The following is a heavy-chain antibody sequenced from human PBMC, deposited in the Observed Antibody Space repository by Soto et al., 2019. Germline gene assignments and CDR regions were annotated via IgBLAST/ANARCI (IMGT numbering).Heavy chain of an antibody. D-gene: IGHD2-2*03. CDR2: IWSHGKKM. Sequence: QVQLVESGGGVVQPGTSLRLTCTASGFTFGNYGMHWIRQAPGKGLEWVAVIWSHGKKMLYADFVEGRFTISRDNSKNTLYLQMNTLRDEDTAVYYCARDDVMDANDFDMWGHGTMVTVTS. CDR1: GFTFGNYG. J-gene: IGHJ3*02. CDR3: ARDDVMDANDFDM. V-gene: IGHV3-33*01.